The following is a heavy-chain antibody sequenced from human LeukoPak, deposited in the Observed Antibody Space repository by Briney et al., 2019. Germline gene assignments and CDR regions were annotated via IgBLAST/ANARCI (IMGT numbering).Heavy chain of an antibody. V-gene: IGHV1-46*01. CDR2: INPSGGST. Sequence: ASVKVSCKASGYTFTGYYMHWARQAPGQGLEWMGIINPSGGSTSYAQKFQGRVTMTRDMSTSTVYMELSSLRSEDTAVYYCARTYYYDSSGYYCCGFDYWGQGTLVTVSS. J-gene: IGHJ4*02. CDR1: GYTFTGYY. D-gene: IGHD3-22*01. CDR3: ARTYYYDSSGYYCCGFDY.